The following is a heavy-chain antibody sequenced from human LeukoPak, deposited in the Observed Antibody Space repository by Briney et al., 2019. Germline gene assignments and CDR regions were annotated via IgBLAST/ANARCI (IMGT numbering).Heavy chain of an antibody. V-gene: IGHV3-21*01. Sequence: NPGGSLRLSCAANGFTLRGHSMNWVRQAPGKGLEWVSSISPTGIYIYYQDSVKGRFTIFRDDAKNSLYLEMDSLRAEDTALYYCARTIYYYETTSYFSDAFGIWGQGTMVTVSS. CDR2: ISPTGIYI. CDR3: ARTIYYYETTSYFSDAFGI. J-gene: IGHJ3*02. D-gene: IGHD3-22*01. CDR1: GFTLRGHS.